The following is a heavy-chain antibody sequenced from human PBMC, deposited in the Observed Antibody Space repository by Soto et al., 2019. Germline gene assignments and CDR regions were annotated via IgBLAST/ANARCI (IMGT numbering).Heavy chain of an antibody. CDR3: ASGRGNSMECWCDP. Sequence: SETLSLTCTVIGGSIESPNFSWSWIRQHPGKSPEWIGNIYYNVTTTYSPSPESRLTISLDPSKNQFSLKLSCETAADTAVYYCASGRGNSMECWCDPWCQGTLVTVS. CDR1: GGSIESPNFS. CDR2: IYYNVTT. V-gene: IGHV4-31*03. D-gene: IGHD3-3*01. J-gene: IGHJ5*02.